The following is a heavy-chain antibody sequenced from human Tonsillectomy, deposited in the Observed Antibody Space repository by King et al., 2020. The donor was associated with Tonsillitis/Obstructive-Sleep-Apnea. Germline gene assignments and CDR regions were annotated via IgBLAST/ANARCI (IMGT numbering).Heavy chain of an antibody. V-gene: IGHV1-2*02. CDR2: INPDSGGT. CDR1: AYTFTDYY. CDR3: ARGLGTGAYWYFDL. J-gene: IGHJ2*01. Sequence: QVQLVQSGAEVKKPGASVKVSCKASAYTFTDYYIHWVRQAPGQGLEWMGWINPDSGGTNFARTFQGRVTMSRHTSTSTAYMELSSLRSGDTAVYFCARGLGTGAYWYFDLWGRGTLVTVSS. D-gene: IGHD6-13*01.